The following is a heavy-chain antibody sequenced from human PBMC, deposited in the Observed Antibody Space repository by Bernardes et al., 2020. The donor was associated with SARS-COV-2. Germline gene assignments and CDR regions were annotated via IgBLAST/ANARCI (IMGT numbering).Heavy chain of an antibody. CDR2: IYYSGST. V-gene: IGHV4-59*01. CDR1: GGSISSYY. CDR3: ARGNLYYDFWSGYYLPGYFDY. D-gene: IGHD3-3*01. Sequence: SETLSLTCTVSGGSISSYYWSWIRQPPGKGLEWIGYIYYSGSTNYNPSLKSRVTISVDTSKNQFSLKLSSVTAADTAVYYCARGNLYYDFWSGYYLPGYFDYWGQGTLVTVSS. J-gene: IGHJ4*02.